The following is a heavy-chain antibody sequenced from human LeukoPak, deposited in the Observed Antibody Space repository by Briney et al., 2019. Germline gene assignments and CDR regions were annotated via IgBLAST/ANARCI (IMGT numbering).Heavy chain of an antibody. J-gene: IGHJ4*02. D-gene: IGHD3-16*01. V-gene: IGHV1-2*02. CDR2: INPNSGGT. CDR1: AYTFTGYY. Sequence: GASVKVSCKASAYTFTGYYMHWVRQAPGQGLEWMGWINPNSGGTNYAQKFQGRVTMTRDTSISTAYMELSRLRSDDTAVYYCARVRYRLAETYIDYWGQGTLVTVSS. CDR3: ARVRYRLAETYIDY.